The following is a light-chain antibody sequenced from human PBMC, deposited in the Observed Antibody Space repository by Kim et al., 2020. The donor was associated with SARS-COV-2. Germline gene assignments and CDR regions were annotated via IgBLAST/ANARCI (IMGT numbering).Light chain of an antibody. CDR3: NSRDSGDKVI. CDR1: SRRSYY. CDR2: GKN. V-gene: IGLV3-19*01. Sequence: AWGQRVRITCQGDSRRSYYATWCRQKPGQAPRLVIYGKNNRPSGIRDRFSGSSSGNTASLTITGAQAEDEADYYCNSRDSGDKVIFGGGTQRTVL. J-gene: IGLJ2*01.